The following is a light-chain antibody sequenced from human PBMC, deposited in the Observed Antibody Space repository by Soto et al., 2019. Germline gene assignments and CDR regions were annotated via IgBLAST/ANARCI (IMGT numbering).Light chain of an antibody. CDR2: DVS. J-gene: IGLJ1*01. V-gene: IGLV2-14*01. CDR3: SSYTSSSTGDYV. Sequence: QSALTQPASVSGSPGQSITISCTGTSSDVGGYNYVSWYQQHPGKAPKLMIYDVSNRPSGVSNRFSGSKSGNTASLTISGLGGEDEADYYCSSYTSSSTGDYVFRTGTKLTVL. CDR1: SSDVGGYNY.